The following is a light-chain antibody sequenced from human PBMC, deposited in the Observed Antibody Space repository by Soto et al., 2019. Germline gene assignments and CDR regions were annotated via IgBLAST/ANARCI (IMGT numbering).Light chain of an antibody. CDR2: DVN. CDR1: SSDVGAHNY. Sequence: QSALTQPPSASGSPGQSLTISCTGTSSDVGAHNYVSWYQQNPGKAPKLMLYDVNKRPSGVPDRFSDSKSGNTASLTVSGLQAEDEADYYCSSYAGGNNWVFGGGTKVTVL. V-gene: IGLV2-8*01. J-gene: IGLJ3*02. CDR3: SSYAGGNNWV.